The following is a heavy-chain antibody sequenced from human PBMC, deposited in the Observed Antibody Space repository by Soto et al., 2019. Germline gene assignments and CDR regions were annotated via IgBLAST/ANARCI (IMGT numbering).Heavy chain of an antibody. V-gene: IGHV1-69*13. J-gene: IGHJ4*02. CDR1: GGTFSSYA. CDR2: IIPIFGTA. CDR3: ARIGELRGGPFDY. D-gene: IGHD1-7*01. Sequence: GASVKVSCKASGGTFSSYAISWVRQAPGQGLEWMGGIIPIFGTANYAQKFQGRVTITADESTSTAYMELSSLRSEDTAVYYCARIGELRGGPFDYWGQGTLVTVSS.